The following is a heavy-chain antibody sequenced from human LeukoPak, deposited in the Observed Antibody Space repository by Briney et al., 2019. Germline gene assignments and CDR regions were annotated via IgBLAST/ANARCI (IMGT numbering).Heavy chain of an antibody. V-gene: IGHV3-33*01. CDR2: IWANGNDE. D-gene: IGHD3-10*01. J-gene: IGHJ3*02. CDR1: AFTFSYYG. CDR3: VRESGFGELFPYAFDI. Sequence: GGSLRLSCAASAFTFSYYGMHWVRQAPGKGLEWVAVIWANGNDEYYADSVKGRFAISRDNSKNTVYLQMNSLRAEDTAVYYCVRESGFGELFPYAFDIWGQGTVVTVSS.